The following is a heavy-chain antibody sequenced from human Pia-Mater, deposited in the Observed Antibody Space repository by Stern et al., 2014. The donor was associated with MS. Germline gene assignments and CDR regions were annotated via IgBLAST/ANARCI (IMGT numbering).Heavy chain of an antibody. CDR3: ARVSADFKNWYFDL. V-gene: IGHV4-61*01. CDR1: GGSVSSGSYY. Sequence: QVQLQESGPGLVKPSETLSLTCTVSGGSVSSGSYYWSWIRQPPGKGLEWIGYIYYSGSTNYNPSLKSRVTISVDTSKNQFSLKLSSVTAADTAVYYCARVSADFKNWYFDLWGRGTLVTVSP. CDR2: IYYSGST. D-gene: IGHD3-3*01. J-gene: IGHJ2*01.